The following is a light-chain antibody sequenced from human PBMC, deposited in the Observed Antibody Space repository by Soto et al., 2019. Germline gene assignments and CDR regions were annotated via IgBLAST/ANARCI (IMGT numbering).Light chain of an antibody. CDR3: QQYANPMFI. J-gene: IGKJ2*01. CDR2: GTS. CDR1: HRVNSDY. V-gene: IGKV3-20*01. Sequence: EIVLTQSPGTLSLSPGERATLSCRASHRVNSDYLVWYQQRPGQAPRLLIFGTSNRATGIPDRFSGSGSGTDFTLTISRLEPEDFAVYYCQQYANPMFIFGQGTKLEIK.